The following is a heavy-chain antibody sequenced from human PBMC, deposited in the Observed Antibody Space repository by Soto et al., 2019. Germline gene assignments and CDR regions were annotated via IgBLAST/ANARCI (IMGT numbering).Heavy chain of an antibody. CDR2: IYYSGST. CDR1: GSSISSYY. V-gene: IGHV4-59*01. J-gene: IGHJ5*02. Sequence: SETLSLTCSVSGSSISSYYWSWIRQPPGKGLEWIGYIYYSGSTNYNPSLKSRVTISVDTSKNQFSLKLSSVTAADTAVYYCARRVTMVRGVRTNWFDPWGQGTPGPASS. D-gene: IGHD3-10*01. CDR3: ARRVTMVRGVRTNWFDP.